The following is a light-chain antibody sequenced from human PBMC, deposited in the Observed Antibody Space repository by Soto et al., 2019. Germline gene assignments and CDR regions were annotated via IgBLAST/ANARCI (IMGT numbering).Light chain of an antibody. CDR1: SGHNTYA. Sequence: QLVLTQSPSASASLGASVKLTCTLSSGHNTYAIAWHQQQPEKGPRYLMKLNSDGSHSKGDGIPDRFSGSSSGAERYLTISSLQSEDEADYYCQTWGTGSGVFGGGTKLTVL. J-gene: IGLJ3*02. CDR2: LNSDGSH. V-gene: IGLV4-69*01. CDR3: QTWGTGSGV.